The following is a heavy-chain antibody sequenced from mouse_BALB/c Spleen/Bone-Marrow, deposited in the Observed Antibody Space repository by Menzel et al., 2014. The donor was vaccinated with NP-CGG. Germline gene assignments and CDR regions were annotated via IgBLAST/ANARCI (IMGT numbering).Heavy chain of an antibody. CDR2: ISYSGST. CDR3: ARSSSYDYDVGFAY. CDR1: GYSITRDYA. J-gene: IGHJ3*01. Sequence: VQLKESGPGLVKPSQSLSHTCTVTGYSITRDYAWNWIRQFTGNKLEWMGYISYSGSTTYNPSLKSRFSITRDTSKNQFFLQLNSVTTEDTATYYCARSSSYDYDVGFAYWGQGTLVTVSA. D-gene: IGHD2-4*01. V-gene: IGHV3-2*02.